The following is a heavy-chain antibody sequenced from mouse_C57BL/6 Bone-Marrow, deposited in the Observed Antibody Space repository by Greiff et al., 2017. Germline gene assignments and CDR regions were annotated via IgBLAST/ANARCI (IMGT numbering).Heavy chain of an antibody. Sequence: QVQLQQPGAELVKPGASVKLSCKASGYTFTSYWMHWVKQRPGQGLEWIGMIHPNSGSTNYNEKFKSKATLTVDKSSSTAYMQLSSLTSEDSAVYYCARWGTTVVATRYFDVWGTETTVTVSS. CDR2: IHPNSGST. D-gene: IGHD1-1*01. CDR3: ARWGTTVVATRYFDV. V-gene: IGHV1-64*01. J-gene: IGHJ1*03. CDR1: GYTFTSYW.